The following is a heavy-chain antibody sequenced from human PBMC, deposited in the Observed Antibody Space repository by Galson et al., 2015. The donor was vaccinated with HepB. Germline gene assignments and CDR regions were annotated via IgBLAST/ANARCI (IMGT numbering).Heavy chain of an antibody. J-gene: IGHJ6*02. CDR2: IIPIFGTA. Sequence: SVKVSCKASGGTFSSYAISWVRQAPGQGLEWMGGIIPIFGTANYAQKFQGRVTITADESTSTAYMELSSLRSEDTAVYYCARRRNSPLRRNYYYYYGMDVWGQGTTVTVSS. CDR1: GGTFSSYA. CDR3: ARRRNSPLRRNYYYYYGMDV. D-gene: IGHD2/OR15-2a*01. V-gene: IGHV1-69*13.